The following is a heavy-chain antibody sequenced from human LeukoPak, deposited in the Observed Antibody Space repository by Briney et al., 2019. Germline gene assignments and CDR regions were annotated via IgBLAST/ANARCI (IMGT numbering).Heavy chain of an antibody. CDR3: ARQVATKGEWAFDV. J-gene: IGHJ3*01. Sequence: SETLSLTCAVSGGSISSSNWWSWVRQPPGKGLEWIGEVYHSGSTNYNPSLKSRVTISVDKSKNQFSLKLSSVTAADTAVYYCARQVATKGEWAFDVWGQGTVVTVSS. CDR1: GGSISSSNW. V-gene: IGHV4-4*02. D-gene: IGHD5-12*01. CDR2: VYHSGST.